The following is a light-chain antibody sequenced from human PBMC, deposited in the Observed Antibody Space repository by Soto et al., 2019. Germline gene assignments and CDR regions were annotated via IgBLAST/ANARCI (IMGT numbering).Light chain of an antibody. CDR3: MQSRETPRT. CDR2: LGS. V-gene: IGKV2-28*01. Sequence: DIVLTQSPLSLPVTPGEPASISCRSSQSLMYENGFVYLDSYLQKSGQSPQLLIYLGSYRASGVPDRFRGSVSGTDFTLKISRVEADDVGVYYCMQSRETPRTFGGGTTLEI. J-gene: IGKJ4*01. CDR1: QSLMYENGFVY.